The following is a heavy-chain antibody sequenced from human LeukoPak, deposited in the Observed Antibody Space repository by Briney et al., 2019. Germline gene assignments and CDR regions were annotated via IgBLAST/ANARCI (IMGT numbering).Heavy chain of an antibody. CDR2: ISYDGSNK. CDR1: GFTFSSYD. V-gene: IGHV3-30*18. D-gene: IGHD3-3*02. CDR3: VKGGIWDAFDI. J-gene: IGHJ3*02. Sequence: GSLRLSCAASGFTFSSYDMNWFRQAPGKGLEWASHISYDGSNKFYADSVKGRFIISRDNSKNTVYVQMNSLRLEDTAVYYCVKGGIWDAFDIWGQGTMVTVSS.